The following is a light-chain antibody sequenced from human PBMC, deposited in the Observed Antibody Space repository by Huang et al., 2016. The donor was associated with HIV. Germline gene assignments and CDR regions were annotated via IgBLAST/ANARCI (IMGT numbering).Light chain of an antibody. Sequence: EIVMTQSPATLSVSPGERATLSCRARQSVSSNLAWYQQKPGQGPTLLIYGASTRATGIPARFSGSGAGTKFTLTISSLQSEDFAVYYCQQYNNWPPEYTFGQGTKLEIK. CDR1: QSVSSN. J-gene: IGKJ2*01. V-gene: IGKV3-15*01. CDR3: QQYNNWPPEYT. CDR2: GAS.